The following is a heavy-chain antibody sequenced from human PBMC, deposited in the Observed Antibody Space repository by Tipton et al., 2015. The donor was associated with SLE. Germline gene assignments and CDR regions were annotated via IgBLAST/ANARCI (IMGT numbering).Heavy chain of an antibody. CDR3: ARQAGVTVATYYFDY. J-gene: IGHJ4*02. D-gene: IGHD4-17*01. Sequence: SLRLSCAASGFTFDDYTMHWVRQAPEKGLEWVSLILWDAGGTYYADSVKGRFTISRDNARKTLYLQMNSLRPEDTALYFCARQAGVTVATYYFDYWGQGTPVTVSS. CDR1: GFTFDDYT. V-gene: IGHV3-43*01. CDR2: ILWDAGGT.